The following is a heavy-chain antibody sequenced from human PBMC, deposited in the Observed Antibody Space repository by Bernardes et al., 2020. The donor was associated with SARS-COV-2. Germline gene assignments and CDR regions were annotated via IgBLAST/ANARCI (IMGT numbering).Heavy chain of an antibody. CDR3: ARGGYSSSWYWPKTVDY. CDR2: ISAYNGNT. V-gene: IGHV1-18*01. CDR1: GYTFTSYG. Sequence: ASVKVSCKASGYTFTSYGISWVRQAPGQGLEWMGWISAYNGNTNYAQKLQGRVTMTTDTSTSTAYMELRSLRSDDTAVYYCARGGYSSSWYWPKTVDYWGQGTLVTVSS. D-gene: IGHD6-13*01. J-gene: IGHJ4*02.